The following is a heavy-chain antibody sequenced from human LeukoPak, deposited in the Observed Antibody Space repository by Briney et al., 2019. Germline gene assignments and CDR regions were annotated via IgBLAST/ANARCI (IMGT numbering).Heavy chain of an antibody. CDR2: ISGSSRYI. D-gene: IGHD6-19*01. Sequence: GGSLRLSCAASGFTFSIYSMNWVRQAPGKGLEWVSSISGSSRYIYYADSVEGRFTISRDNAKNSLYLQMNSLRAEDSAVYYCASGHEAVAGLGGPYFFDYWGQGTLVTVSS. J-gene: IGHJ4*02. CDR3: ASGHEAVAGLGGPYFFDY. V-gene: IGHV3-21*01. CDR1: GFTFSIYS.